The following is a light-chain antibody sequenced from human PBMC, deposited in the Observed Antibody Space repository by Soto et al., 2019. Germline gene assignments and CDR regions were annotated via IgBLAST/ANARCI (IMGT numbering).Light chain of an antibody. Sequence: ELVLTQSPATLSLSPGESATLSCRGSQTVGNNYLAWYQQRPGQAPRLLIYGESSRATGIPDRFSGSGSGTDLNLTIDRLEPEDFAVYYCQQYDSSPRTFGQGTKVDIK. CDR3: QQYDSSPRT. J-gene: IGKJ1*01. CDR1: QTVGNNY. V-gene: IGKV3-20*01. CDR2: GES.